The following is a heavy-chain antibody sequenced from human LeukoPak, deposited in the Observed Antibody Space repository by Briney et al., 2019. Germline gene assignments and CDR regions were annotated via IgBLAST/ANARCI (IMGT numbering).Heavy chain of an antibody. D-gene: IGHD1-7*01. CDR3: ATSITGTTLYFFYMDV. CDR2: MFYSGST. CDR1: GGSISSTGYH. V-gene: IGHV4-39*01. J-gene: IGHJ6*03. Sequence: SETMSLTCTVSGGSISSTGYHWGWIRQPPGKGLEWIGSMFYSGSTHYNPSLKSRVSISVDTSKNQLSLNLNSVTATDTAVYYCATSITGTTLYFFYMDVWGKGTTVTASS.